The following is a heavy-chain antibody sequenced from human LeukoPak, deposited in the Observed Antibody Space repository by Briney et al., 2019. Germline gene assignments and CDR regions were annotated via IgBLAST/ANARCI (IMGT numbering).Heavy chain of an antibody. Sequence: ASVKVSCKASGGTFSSYAISWVRQAPGQGLEWMGRIIPILGIANYAQKFQGRVTITADKSTSTAYMGLSSLRSEDTAVYYCARVLSPGSAFDIWGQGTMVTVSS. V-gene: IGHV1-69*04. J-gene: IGHJ3*02. CDR3: ARVLSPGSAFDI. CDR2: IIPILGIA. CDR1: GGTFSSYA.